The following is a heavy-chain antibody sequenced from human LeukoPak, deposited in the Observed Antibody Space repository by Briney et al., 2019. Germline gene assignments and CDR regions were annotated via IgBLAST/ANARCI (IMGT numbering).Heavy chain of an antibody. J-gene: IGHJ4*02. Sequence: PGGSLRLSCEASGFTFSNFAMSWVRQAPGKGLEWVSGISGRGDSTSHADSVQGRFTISRDNSKNTLYLQMNSLRAEDTAVYYCTNYYGSGSYADYWGQGIQVTVSS. D-gene: IGHD3-10*01. CDR2: ISGRGDST. CDR1: GFTFSNFA. CDR3: TNYYGSGSYADY. V-gene: IGHV3-23*01.